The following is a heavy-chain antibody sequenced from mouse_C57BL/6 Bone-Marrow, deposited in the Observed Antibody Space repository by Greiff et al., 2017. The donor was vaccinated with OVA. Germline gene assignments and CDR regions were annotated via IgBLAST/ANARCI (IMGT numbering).Heavy chain of an antibody. J-gene: IGHJ4*01. Sequence: EVQLQQSGPELVKPGASVKISCKASGYTFTDYYMNWVKQSHGKSLEWIGDINPNNGGTSYNQKFKGKATLTVDESSSTAYMELRSLTSEDSAVYYCARENAYAMDYWGQGTSVTVSS. CDR2: INPNNGGT. CDR1: GYTFTDYY. CDR3: ARENAYAMDY. V-gene: IGHV1-26*01.